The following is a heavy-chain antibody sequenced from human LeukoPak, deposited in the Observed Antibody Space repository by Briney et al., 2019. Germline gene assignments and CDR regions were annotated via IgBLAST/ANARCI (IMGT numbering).Heavy chain of an antibody. D-gene: IGHD2-15*01. J-gene: IGHJ5*02. CDR3: ARRADIVVLYWFDP. CDR2: INHSGST. V-gene: IGHV4-34*01. CDR1: GGSISSYY. Sequence: PSETLSLTCTVSGGSISSYYWSWIRQPPGKGLEWIGEINHSGSTNYNPSLKSRVTISVDTSKNQFSLKLSSVIAADTAVYYCARRADIVVLYWFDPWGQGTLVTVSS.